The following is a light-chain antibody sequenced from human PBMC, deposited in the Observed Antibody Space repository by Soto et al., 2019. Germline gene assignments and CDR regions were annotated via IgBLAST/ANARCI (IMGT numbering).Light chain of an antibody. CDR1: SSNIGSNT. V-gene: IGLV1-44*01. Sequence: QPVLTQSPSASGTPGQRVTISCSGSSSNIGSNTVNWYQQLPGTAPKLLTYSNNQRPSGVPDRFSGSKSGTSASLAISGLQSEDEAEYYCAAWDDSLNGVVFGGGTKLTVL. CDR3: AAWDDSLNGVV. J-gene: IGLJ2*01. CDR2: SNN.